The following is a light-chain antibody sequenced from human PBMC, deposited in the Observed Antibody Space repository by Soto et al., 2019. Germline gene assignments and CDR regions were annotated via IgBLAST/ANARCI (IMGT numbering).Light chain of an antibody. CDR3: EPWDINPRV. V-gene: IGLV4-60*03. J-gene: IGLJ3*02. CDR1: SGHSSYI. CDR2: LEGSGSY. Sequence: QSVLTQSSSASAFLGSSVKLTCTLSSGHSSYIIAWHQQQPGKAPRYLMKLEGSGSYNKGSGVPDRFSGSSSGADRYLTISNLQSEDEADYYCEPWDINPRVFGGGTKLPVL.